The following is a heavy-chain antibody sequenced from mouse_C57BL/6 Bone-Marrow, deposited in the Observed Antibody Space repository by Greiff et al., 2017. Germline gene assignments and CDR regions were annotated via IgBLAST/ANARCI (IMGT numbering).Heavy chain of an antibody. CDR1: GYTFTSYG. CDR3: ARVYYYGSSDYFDY. D-gene: IGHD1-1*01. V-gene: IGHV1-81*01. J-gene: IGHJ2*01. CDR2: IYPRSGNT. Sequence: QVQLQQSGAELARPGASVKLSCKASGYTFTSYGISWVKQRTGQGLEWIGEIYPRSGNTYYNEKFKGKATLSADKSSSKAYMELRSLTSEDSAVYFCARVYYYGSSDYFDYWGQGTTLTVSS.